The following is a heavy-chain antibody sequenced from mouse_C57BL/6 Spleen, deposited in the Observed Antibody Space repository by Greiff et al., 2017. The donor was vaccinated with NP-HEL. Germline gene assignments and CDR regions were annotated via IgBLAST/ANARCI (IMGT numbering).Heavy chain of an antibody. J-gene: IGHJ3*01. V-gene: IGHV5-12*01. D-gene: IGHD1-1*01. CDR1: GFTFSDYY. CDR2: ISNGGGST. CDR3: ARHSTTQAWFAY. Sequence: EVKLMESGGGLVQPGGSLKLSCAASGFTFSDYYMYWVRQTPEKRLEWVAYISNGGGSTYYPDTVKGRFTISRDNAKNTLYLQMSRLKSEDTAMYYCARHSTTQAWFAYWGKGTLVTVSA.